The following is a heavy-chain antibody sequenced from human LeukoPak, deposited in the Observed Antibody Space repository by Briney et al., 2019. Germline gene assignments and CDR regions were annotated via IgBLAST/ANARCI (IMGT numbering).Heavy chain of an antibody. J-gene: IGHJ3*02. D-gene: IGHD4-17*01. Sequence: KPSETLSLTCAVSGYSISSGYYWGWIRQPPGKGLEWIGSIYHSGSTYYNPSLKSRVTISVDTSKNQFSLKLSSVTAADTAVYYCASSDYGDNAFDIWGQGTMVTVSS. CDR1: GYSISSGYY. V-gene: IGHV4-38-2*01. CDR3: ASSDYGDNAFDI. CDR2: IYHSGST.